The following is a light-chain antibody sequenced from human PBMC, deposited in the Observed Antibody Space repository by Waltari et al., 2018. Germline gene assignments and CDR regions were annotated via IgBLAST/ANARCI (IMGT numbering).Light chain of an antibody. V-gene: IGLV2-14*01. CDR3: SSYTSSSTLV. J-gene: IGLJ2*01. CDR2: DVS. CDR1: SSEVGGYNY. Sequence: QSALTQPAFVSGSPGQSITISCTGTSSEVGGYNYVSWYQQHPGKAPKLMIYDVSKRPSGVSNRFSGSKSGNTASLTISVLQAEDEADYYCSSYTSSSTLVFGGGTKLTVL.